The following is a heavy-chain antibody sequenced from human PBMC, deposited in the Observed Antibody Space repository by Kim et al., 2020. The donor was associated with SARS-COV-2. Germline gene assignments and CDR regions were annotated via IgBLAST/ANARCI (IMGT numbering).Heavy chain of an antibody. D-gene: IGHD6-19*01. J-gene: IGHJ6*02. V-gene: IGHV1-69*13. Sequence: SVKVSCKASGGTFSSYAISWVRQAPGQGLEWMGGIIPIFGTANYAQKFQGRVTITADESTSTAYMELSSLRSEDTAVYYCARGQWLARGFYYYYGMDVWGQGTTVTVSS. CDR3: ARGQWLARGFYYYYGMDV. CDR1: GGTFSSYA. CDR2: IIPIFGTA.